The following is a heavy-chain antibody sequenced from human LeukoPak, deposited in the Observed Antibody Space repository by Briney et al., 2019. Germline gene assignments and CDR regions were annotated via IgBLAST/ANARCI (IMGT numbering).Heavy chain of an antibody. CDR1: GFTFSSYA. D-gene: IGHD2-2*01. V-gene: IGHV3-23*01. CDR3: AKAYKEYCSSTSRSFDY. J-gene: IGHJ4*02. Sequence: GGSLRLSCAASGFTFSSYAMSWVRQAPGKGLEWVSAISGSGGSTYYADSVKGRFTISRDNSKNTLYLQMNSLRAEDTAVYYCAKAYKEYCSSTSRSFDYWGQGTLVTVSS. CDR2: ISGSGGST.